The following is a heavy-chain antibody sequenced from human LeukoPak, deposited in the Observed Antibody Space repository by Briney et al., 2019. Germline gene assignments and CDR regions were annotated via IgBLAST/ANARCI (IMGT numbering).Heavy chain of an antibody. Sequence: GSLRLSCAASGFTFSSYTMNWVRQAPEKGLEWVSSISRSSTYIYYADSVKGRFTISRDNAENSLYLQMNSLRAEDTAVYYCASDPPGFGEDHWGQGTLVTVSS. V-gene: IGHV3-21*01. J-gene: IGHJ4*02. D-gene: IGHD3-10*01. CDR3: ASDPPGFGEDH. CDR2: ISRSSTYI. CDR1: GFTFSSYT.